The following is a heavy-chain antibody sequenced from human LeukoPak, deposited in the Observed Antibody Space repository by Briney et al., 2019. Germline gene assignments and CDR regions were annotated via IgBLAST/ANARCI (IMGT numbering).Heavy chain of an antibody. Sequence: ASVKVSCKASGYTFTSYDINWVRQATGQGLEWMGWMNPNSGNTGYAQKFQGRGTMTRNTSISTAYMELRSLRSDDTGVYYCARLLVAVGDSRFDPWGQGTLVTV. CDR1: GYTFTSYD. J-gene: IGHJ5*02. CDR2: MNPNSGNT. V-gene: IGHV1-8*01. CDR3: ARLLVAVGDSRFDP. D-gene: IGHD3-22*01.